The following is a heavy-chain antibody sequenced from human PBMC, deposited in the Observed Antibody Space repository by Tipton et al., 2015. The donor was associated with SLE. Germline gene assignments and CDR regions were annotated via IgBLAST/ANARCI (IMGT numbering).Heavy chain of an antibody. CDR1: GYSISGGYY. CDR2: IYHSGST. V-gene: IGHV4-38-2*02. CDR3: AREGIVVVPAAIRAFDI. J-gene: IGHJ3*02. D-gene: IGHD2-2*01. Sequence: TLSLTCTVSGYSISGGYYWGWIRQPPGKGLEWIGSIYHSGSTYYNPSLKSRVTISVDTSKNQFSLKLSSVTAADTAVYYCAREGIVVVPAAIRAFDIWGQGTMVTVSS.